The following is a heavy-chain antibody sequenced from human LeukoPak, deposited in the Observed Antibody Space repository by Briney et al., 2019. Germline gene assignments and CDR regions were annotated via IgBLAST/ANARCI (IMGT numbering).Heavy chain of an antibody. CDR2: IYYSGST. D-gene: IGHD2-15*01. CDR3: ARNDCSGGTCYSSY. V-gene: IGHV4-59*08. CDR1: GGSISSYY. Sequence: PSETLSLTCTVSGGSISSYYWSWIRQPPGKRLEWIGYIYYSGSTNYNPSLKSRVTISVDTSKNQFSLKLSSVTAADTAVYYCARNDCSGGTCYSSYWGQGTLVTVSS. J-gene: IGHJ4*02.